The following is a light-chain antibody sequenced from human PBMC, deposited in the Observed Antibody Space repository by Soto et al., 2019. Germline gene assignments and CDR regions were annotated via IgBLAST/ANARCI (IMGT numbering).Light chain of an antibody. CDR1: QNIRNW. Sequence: DIQMTQSHSNLSASVCDMATVXGRASQNIRNWLAWYQQKPGKAPNPLIYDASSLKSGVPARFSGSGSGTEFTLTISSLQPDDFATDYCQQYNTYSTFGQGTRLEI. CDR2: DAS. J-gene: IGKJ5*01. CDR3: QQYNTYST. V-gene: IGKV1-5*01.